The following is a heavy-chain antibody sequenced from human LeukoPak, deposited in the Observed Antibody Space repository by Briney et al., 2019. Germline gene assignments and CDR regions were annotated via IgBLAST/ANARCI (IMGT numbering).Heavy chain of an antibody. CDR2: IYYSGST. CDR1: GGSISSGGYY. CDR3: ARGSPAPSSSSWFSPQNWFDP. V-gene: IGHV4-31*03. D-gene: IGHD6-13*01. Sequence: SQTLSLTCTVSGGSISSGGYYWSWIRQHPGKGLERIGYIYYSGSTYYNPSLKSRVTISVDTSKNQFSLKLSSVTAADTAVYYCARGSPAPSSSSWFSPQNWFDPWGQGTLVTVSS. J-gene: IGHJ5*02.